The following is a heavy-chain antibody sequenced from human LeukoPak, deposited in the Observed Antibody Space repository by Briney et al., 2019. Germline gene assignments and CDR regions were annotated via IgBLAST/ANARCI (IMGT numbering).Heavy chain of an antibody. D-gene: IGHD2-15*01. CDR3: AKGYCSGGSCYTRIQPLDY. V-gene: IGHV3-23*01. Sequence: GGSLRLSCAASGFTFSSYAMSWVRQAPGKGLEWVSAISGSGGSTYYADSVKGRFTISRDNSKNTLYLQMNSLRAEDTAVYYCAKGYCSGGSCYTRIQPLDYWGQGTLVTVSS. CDR1: GFTFSSYA. CDR2: ISGSGGST. J-gene: IGHJ4*02.